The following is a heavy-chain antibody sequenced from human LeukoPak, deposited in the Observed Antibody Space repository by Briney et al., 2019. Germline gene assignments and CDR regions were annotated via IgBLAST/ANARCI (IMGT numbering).Heavy chain of an antibody. Sequence: ASVKVSCKASGYTFTSHDIIWVRQATGQGLEWMGWMNPYSASTGYAQMFQDRVTMTSDTSISTAYMELSSLRFEDTAVYFCARESVKFSGTFDYWGQGTLVTVSS. D-gene: IGHD1-26*01. J-gene: IGHJ4*02. CDR1: GYTFTSHD. CDR2: MNPYSAST. CDR3: ARESVKFSGTFDY. V-gene: IGHV1-8*01.